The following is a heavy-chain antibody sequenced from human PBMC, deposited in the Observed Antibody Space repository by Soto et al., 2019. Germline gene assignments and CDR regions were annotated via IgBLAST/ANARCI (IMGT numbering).Heavy chain of an antibody. D-gene: IGHD1-26*01. Sequence: EVQLLESGGDLVQPGGSLRLSCAASGFTFSSYAMNWVRQAPGKGLEWVSAISGSGGNTFYADSVKGRFTISSDNSKKTLFLQMHSLRAEDTAIFYWAMLNSGSYFYHGMDVWGQGTTVTVSS. CDR1: GFTFSSYA. V-gene: IGHV3-23*01. CDR2: ISGSGGNT. CDR3: AMLNSGSYFYHGMDV. J-gene: IGHJ6*02.